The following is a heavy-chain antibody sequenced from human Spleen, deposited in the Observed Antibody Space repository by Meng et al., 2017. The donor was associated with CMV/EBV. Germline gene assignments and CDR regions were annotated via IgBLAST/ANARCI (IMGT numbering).Heavy chain of an antibody. CDR1: GYTFTSYG. Sequence: VSVMVSCKASGYTFTSYGISWVRQAPGQGLEWMGWISAYNGNTNYAQKVQGRVTMTTDTSTSTAYMELRSLRSDDTAVYYCARDYGFWSGYGMDVWGQGTTVTVSS. J-gene: IGHJ6*02. D-gene: IGHD3/OR15-3a*01. CDR2: ISAYNGNT. CDR3: ARDYGFWSGYGMDV. V-gene: IGHV1-18*01.